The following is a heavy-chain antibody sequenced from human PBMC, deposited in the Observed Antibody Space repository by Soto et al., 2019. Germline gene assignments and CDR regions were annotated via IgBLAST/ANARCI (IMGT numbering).Heavy chain of an antibody. CDR1: GFTFSTYS. Sequence: EVQLVESGGGLVKPGGSLRLSCAASGFTFSTYSMNWVRQAPGKGLEWVSSISSSSGYIYYADSVKGRFTISRDDAKNSLSLQMNNLRAEDTAVYYCARVMLYSYGQGYGMDVWVQGTTVTFSS. CDR3: ARVMLYSYGQGYGMDV. D-gene: IGHD5-18*01. V-gene: IGHV3-21*01. CDR2: ISSSSGYI. J-gene: IGHJ6*02.